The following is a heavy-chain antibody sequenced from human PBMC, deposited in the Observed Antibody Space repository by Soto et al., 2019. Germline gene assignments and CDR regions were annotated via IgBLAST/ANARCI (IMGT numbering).Heavy chain of an antibody. CDR2: INPLSGIP. D-gene: IGHD2-2*01. V-gene: IGHV1-69*09. CDR3: PAPACAAPWCPPSHNLDH. Sequence: QVQLVQSGAEVKKPESSVKVSCKTSGGTFVRHVISWVRQAPGQGPEWMGKINPLSGIPNYAQKFQDRVTFTTDTDSSTAYMESSSLTSDHPAVYHCPAPACAAPWCPPSHNLDHWGQGTLVTVPS. J-gene: IGHJ4*02. CDR1: GGTFVRHV.